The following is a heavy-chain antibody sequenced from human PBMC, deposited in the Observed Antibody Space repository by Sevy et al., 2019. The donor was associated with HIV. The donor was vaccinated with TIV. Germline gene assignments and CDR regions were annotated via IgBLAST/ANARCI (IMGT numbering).Heavy chain of an antibody. CDR1: GYTFTSYN. V-gene: IGHV1-18*04. CDR2: MSGYNGDT. Sequence: VSVKVSCKASGYTFTSYNINWVRQAPGQGLDWMGRMSGYNGDTLYAQKFQGRVTMTTDTSTNTAYMELRSLRSDDTAVYYCARDSCSGGSCYQSGVYWGQGTLVTVSS. D-gene: IGHD2-15*01. J-gene: IGHJ4*02. CDR3: ARDSCSGGSCYQSGVY.